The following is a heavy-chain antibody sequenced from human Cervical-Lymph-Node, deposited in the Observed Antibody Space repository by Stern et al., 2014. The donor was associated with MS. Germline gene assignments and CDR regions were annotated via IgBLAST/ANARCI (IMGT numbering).Heavy chain of an antibody. V-gene: IGHV1-8*01. J-gene: IGHJ4*01. D-gene: IGHD3-16*01. CDR3: ARTWGTYPQGNLDN. Sequence: QVQLVQSGAEVKKPGASVKVSCKASGYTFTSYNINWVRQATGQGLEWMGWTNPNSGNTGYAQKFQGRVTMTSDTSISTAYMELSSLRSEDTALYYCARTWGTYPQGNLDNWGQGTLVTVSS. CDR2: TNPNSGNT. CDR1: GYTFTSYN.